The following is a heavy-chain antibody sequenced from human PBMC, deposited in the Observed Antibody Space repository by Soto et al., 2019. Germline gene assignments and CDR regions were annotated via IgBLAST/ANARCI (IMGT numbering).Heavy chain of an antibody. Sequence: SETLSLTCTVSGGSISSGGYYWSWIRQHPGKGLEWIGYIYYSGSTYYNPSLKSRVTISVDTSKNQFSLKLSSVTAADTAVYYCAREPLGQSRGYSYGWFDYWGQGTLVTVSS. CDR1: GGSISSGGYY. CDR3: AREPLGQSRGYSYGWFDY. D-gene: IGHD5-18*01. CDR2: IYYSGST. J-gene: IGHJ4*02. V-gene: IGHV4-31*03.